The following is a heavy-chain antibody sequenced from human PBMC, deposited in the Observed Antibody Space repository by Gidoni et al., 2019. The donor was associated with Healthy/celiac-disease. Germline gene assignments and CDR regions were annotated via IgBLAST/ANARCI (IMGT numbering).Heavy chain of an antibody. J-gene: IGHJ4*02. Sequence: EVQLVESGGGLVQPGGSMRLSCAASGFTFSCYSMNWVRQAPGKGLEWVSYISSSSSTIYYADSVKGRFTISRDNAKNSLYLQMNSLRDENTAVYYCAREGLEMDPIVYWGQGTLVTVSS. CDR3: AREGLEMDPIVY. D-gene: IGHD3-16*01. V-gene: IGHV3-48*02. CDR1: GFTFSCYS. CDR2: ISSSSSTI.